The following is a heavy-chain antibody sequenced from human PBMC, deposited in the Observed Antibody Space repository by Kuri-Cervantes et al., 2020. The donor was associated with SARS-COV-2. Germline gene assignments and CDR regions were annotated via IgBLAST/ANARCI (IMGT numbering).Heavy chain of an antibody. D-gene: IGHD6-13*01. CDR3: AKDTSPHRIAAAGKFVY. CDR1: GFTFDDYA. V-gene: IGHV3-9*01. Sequence: GGSLRLSCAASGFTFDDYAMHWVRQAPGKGLEWVSGISWNSGSIGYADSVKGRFTISRDNAKNSLYLQMNSLRAEDTALYYCAKDTSPHRIAAAGKFVYWGQGTPVTVSS. CDR2: ISWNSGSI. J-gene: IGHJ4*02.